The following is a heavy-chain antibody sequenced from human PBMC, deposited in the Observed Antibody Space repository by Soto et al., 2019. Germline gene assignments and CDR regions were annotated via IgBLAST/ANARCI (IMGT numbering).Heavy chain of an antibody. CDR1: GGSISNNY. Sequence: QVQLQESGPGLVKPSETLSLTCTVSGGSISNNYWSWIRQPPGKGLEWIGYIYDTGSTKYNPSLQSRVTMLIDTSKYQFSLKLTSVTAADTAVYYCARHGYSTALYGSWDYWGQGTLVSVSS. V-gene: IGHV4-59*08. D-gene: IGHD3-16*01. CDR2: IYDTGST. CDR3: ARHGYSTALYGSWDY. J-gene: IGHJ4*02.